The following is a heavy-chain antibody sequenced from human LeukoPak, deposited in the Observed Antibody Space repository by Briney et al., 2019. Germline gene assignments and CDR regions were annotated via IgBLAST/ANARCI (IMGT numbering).Heavy chain of an antibody. CDR3: ARESITIRGGFDP. CDR1: GFTVSSNY. V-gene: IGHV3-66*01. Sequence: GGSLRLSCAASGFTVSSNYMSWVRQAPGKGLEGVSVIYSGGSTYYADSVKGRFTISRDNSKNTLYLQMNSLRAEDTAVYYCARESITIRGGFDPWGQGTLVTVSS. J-gene: IGHJ5*02. CDR2: IYSGGST. D-gene: IGHD3-3*01.